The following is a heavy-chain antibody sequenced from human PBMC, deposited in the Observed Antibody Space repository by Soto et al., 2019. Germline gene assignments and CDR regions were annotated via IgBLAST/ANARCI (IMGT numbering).Heavy chain of an antibody. CDR2: IIPIFGTA. J-gene: IGHJ5*02. CDR3: ASAFSPWYWFDP. V-gene: IGHV1-69*13. D-gene: IGHD1-20*01. Sequence: SVKVSCKXSGGTFSSYAISWVRQAPGQGLEWMGGIIPIFGTANYAQKFQGRVTITADESTSTAYMELSSLRSEDTAVYYCASAFSPWYWFDPWGQGTLVTVSS. CDR1: GGTFSSYA.